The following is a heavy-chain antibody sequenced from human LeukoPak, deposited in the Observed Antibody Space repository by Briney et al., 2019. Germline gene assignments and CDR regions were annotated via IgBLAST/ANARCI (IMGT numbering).Heavy chain of an antibody. CDR2: IYYTGST. J-gene: IGHJ4*02. D-gene: IGHD2-21*02. CDR1: GGSISSTSYY. CDR3: ARRLKVTEHFDY. V-gene: IGHV4-39*01. Sequence: SETLSLTCTVSGGSISSTSYYWGWIRQPPGKGLEWIGSIYYTGSTYYNPSLNTRVTMSVGTSKNQFSLKLSSVTAADTAVYYCARRLKVTEHFDYWGQGTLVTVSS.